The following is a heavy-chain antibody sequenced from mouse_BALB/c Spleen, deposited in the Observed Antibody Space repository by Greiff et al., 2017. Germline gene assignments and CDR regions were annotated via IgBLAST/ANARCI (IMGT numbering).Heavy chain of an antibody. CDR2: ISYSGST. J-gene: IGHJ3*01. CDR3: ARLVYDGYYSFAY. CDR1: GYSITSDYA. D-gene: IGHD2-3*01. Sequence: EVKLLESGPGLVKPSQSLSLTCTVTGYSITSDYAWNWIRQFPGNKLEWMGYISYSGSTSYNPSLKSRISITRDTSKNQFFLQLNSVTTEDTATYYCARLVYDGYYSFAYWGQGTLVTVSA. V-gene: IGHV3-2*02.